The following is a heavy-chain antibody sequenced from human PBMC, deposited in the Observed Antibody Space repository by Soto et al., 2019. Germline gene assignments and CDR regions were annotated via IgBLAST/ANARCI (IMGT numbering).Heavy chain of an antibody. CDR1: GGTFSSYA. CDR2: IIPIFGTA. J-gene: IGHJ3*02. D-gene: IGHD5-18*01. V-gene: IGHV1-69*13. CDR3: ARGLGKMDTAMVTPFDI. Sequence: SVKVSCKASGGTFSSYAISWVRQAPGQGLEWMGGIIPIFGTASYAQKFQGRVTITADESTSTAYMELSSLRSEDTAVYYCARGLGKMDTAMVTPFDIWGQGTMVTVSS.